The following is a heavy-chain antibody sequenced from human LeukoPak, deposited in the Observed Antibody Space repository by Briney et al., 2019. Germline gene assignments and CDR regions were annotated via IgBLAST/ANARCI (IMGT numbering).Heavy chain of an antibody. D-gene: IGHD5-24*01. J-gene: IGHJ4*02. CDR1: GFTFSSYA. V-gene: IGHV3-23*01. CDR3: AKARRDGYNLFDY. CDR2: ISGSGGNT. Sequence: GGSLRLSCAASGFTFSSYAMSWVRQAPGKGLEWVSVISGSGGNTYYTDSVKGRFTVSRDISKNTLYLQMNSLRAEDTALYYCAKARRDGYNLFDYWGQGTLVTVSS.